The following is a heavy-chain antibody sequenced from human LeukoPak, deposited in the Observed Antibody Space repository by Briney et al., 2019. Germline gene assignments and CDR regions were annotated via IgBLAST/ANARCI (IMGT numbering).Heavy chain of an antibody. CDR1: GGSISSGSYY. CDR2: IYTSGST. V-gene: IGHV4-61*02. J-gene: IGHJ6*03. Sequence: SQTLSLTCTVSGGSISSGSYYWSWIRQPAGKGLEWIGRIYTSGSTNYNPSLKSRVTISVDTSKNQFSLKLSSVTAADTAVYYCARVSPDDSYYYYYMDVWGKGTTVTISS. CDR3: ARVSPDDSYYYYYMDV.